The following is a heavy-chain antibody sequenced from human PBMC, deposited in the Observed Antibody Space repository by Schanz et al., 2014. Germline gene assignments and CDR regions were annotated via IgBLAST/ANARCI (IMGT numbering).Heavy chain of an antibody. CDR2: ISASGGTT. D-gene: IGHD3-10*01. V-gene: IGHV3-23*01. Sequence: EVQLLESGGGLVQPGGSLRLSCAASGFTFSAYAMTWVRQIPGKGLEWVSAISASGGTTYYADSVKGRFTISRDNSKNSLYLQINSLRAEDTAVYYCARIGGSVFDYWAQGTLVTVSS. J-gene: IGHJ4*02. CDR3: ARIGGSVFDY. CDR1: GFTFSAYA.